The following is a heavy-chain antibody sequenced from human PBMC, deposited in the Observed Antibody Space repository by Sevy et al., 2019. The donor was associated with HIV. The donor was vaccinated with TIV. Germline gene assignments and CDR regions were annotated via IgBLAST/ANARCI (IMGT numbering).Heavy chain of an antibody. CDR1: GASFSGYY. Sequence: SETLSLTCAVYGASFSGYYWSWIRQPPGKGLEWIGEINHSGSTNYNPSLKSRVTISVDTSKNQLSLMLSSVTAADTAVYYCARLYSGSFDYWGQGTLVTVSS. CDR2: INHSGST. D-gene: IGHD5-12*01. J-gene: IGHJ4*02. CDR3: ARLYSGSFDY. V-gene: IGHV4-34*01.